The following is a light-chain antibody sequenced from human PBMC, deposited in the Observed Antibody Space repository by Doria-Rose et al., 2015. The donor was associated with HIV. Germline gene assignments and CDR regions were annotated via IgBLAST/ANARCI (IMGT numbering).Light chain of an antibody. V-gene: IGLV1-40*01. J-gene: IGLJ1*01. Sequence: LTQSPSVSGAPGQRVAISCTGSSSNIGAGFDVNWYQQFPGTAPQLLIHGNTNRPSGVPDRFSGSKSGTSVSLAISGLRAEDEADYYCQSYDSRLSVYVFGTGTKVTVL. CDR2: GNT. CDR3: QSYDSRLSVYV. CDR1: SSNIGAGFD.